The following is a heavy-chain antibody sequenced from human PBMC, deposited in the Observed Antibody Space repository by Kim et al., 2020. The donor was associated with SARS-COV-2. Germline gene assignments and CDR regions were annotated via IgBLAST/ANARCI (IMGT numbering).Heavy chain of an antibody. CDR1: GFTFSSYA. D-gene: IGHD4-17*01. CDR2: ISYDGSNK. J-gene: IGHJ4*01. CDR3: ARSAVTTVVTGDYFDY. V-gene: IGHV3-30*04. Sequence: GGSLRLSCAASGFTFSSYAMHWVRQAPGKGLEWVAVISYDGSNKYYADSVKGRFTISRDNSKNTLYLQMNSLRAEDTAVYYCARSAVTTVVTGDYFDYWG.